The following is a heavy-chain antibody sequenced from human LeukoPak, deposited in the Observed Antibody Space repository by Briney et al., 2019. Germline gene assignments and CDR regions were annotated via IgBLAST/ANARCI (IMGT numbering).Heavy chain of an antibody. CDR1: GGSFSGYY. J-gene: IGHJ4*02. CDR3: ARDPVDDYGDYVVSYFDY. Sequence: PSATPSLTCAVYGGSFSGYYWSWIRKPPGKGLEWLGNINHSGSTNYNPSLKSRVTISVDTSKNQFYLKLSPVTAADTAVYYCARDPVDDYGDYVVSYFDYWGQGTVVTVSS. CDR2: INHSGST. D-gene: IGHD4-17*01. V-gene: IGHV4-34*01.